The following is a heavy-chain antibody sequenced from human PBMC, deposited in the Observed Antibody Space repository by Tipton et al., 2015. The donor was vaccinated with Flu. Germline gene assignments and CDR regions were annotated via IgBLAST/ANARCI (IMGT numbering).Heavy chain of an antibody. CDR3: ASGTRLYYYYGMDV. Sequence: LRLSCAVSGYSINSGYFWGWIRQPPGKGLEWIGSMSHSGRTYYNPSLKSRVTISVDKSKNQFSLKLSSVTAADTAVYYCASGTRLYYYYGMDVWGQGTTVTVSS. CDR2: MSHSGRT. J-gene: IGHJ6*02. D-gene: IGHD6-13*01. CDR1: GYSINSGYF. V-gene: IGHV4-38-2*01.